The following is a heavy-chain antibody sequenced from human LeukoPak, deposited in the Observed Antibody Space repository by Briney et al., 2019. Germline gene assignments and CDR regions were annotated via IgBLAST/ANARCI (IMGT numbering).Heavy chain of an antibody. CDR1: GYSISSGYF. CDR3: ARGKGSSWYGGGDY. V-gene: IGHV4-38-2*02. CDR2: IHHSGTT. J-gene: IGHJ4*02. Sequence: PSETLSLTCTVSGYSISSGYFWGWIRQSPGKGLEWIGTIHHSGTTYYNPSLKSRVTISVDTSKNQFSLKLSSVTAADTAVYYCARGKGSSWYGGGDYWGQGTLVTVSS. D-gene: IGHD6-13*01.